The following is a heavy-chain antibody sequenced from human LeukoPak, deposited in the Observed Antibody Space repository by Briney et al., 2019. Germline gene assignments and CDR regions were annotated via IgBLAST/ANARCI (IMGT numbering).Heavy chain of an antibody. Sequence: GGSLRLSCAASGFNFGTYWMSWVRQAPGKGLEWLANIRQDGSVKFYVASVKGRFTISRDNAKSSLYLQMNSLRVEDTAVYYCASSHYSSGNDWGQGTLVTVSS. J-gene: IGHJ4*02. V-gene: IGHV3-7*01. D-gene: IGHD3-22*01. CDR3: ASSHYSSGND. CDR1: GFNFGTYW. CDR2: IRQDGSVK.